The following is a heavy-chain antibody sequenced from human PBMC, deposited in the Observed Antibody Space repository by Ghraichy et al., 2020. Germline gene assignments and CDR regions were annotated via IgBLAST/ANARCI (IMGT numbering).Heavy chain of an antibody. CDR1: GFTFSNYA. Sequence: GGSLRLSCAASGFTFSNYAMSWVRQAPGKGLEWVSAISVSGASTYFADSVKGRFTSSRDNSKNTLYLQMNSLRAEDTAVYYCAKDRYDSPRYGMDVWGQGTTVTVSS. CDR3: AKDRYDSPRYGMDV. J-gene: IGHJ6*02. CDR2: ISVSGAST. D-gene: IGHD3-22*01. V-gene: IGHV3-23*01.